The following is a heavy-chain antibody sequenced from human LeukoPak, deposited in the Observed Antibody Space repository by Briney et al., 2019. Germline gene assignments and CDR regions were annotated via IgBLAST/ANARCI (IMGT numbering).Heavy chain of an antibody. Sequence: ASVKVSCKASGGTFSSYAINWVRQAPGQGLEWMGGIIPIFDTANYAQKFQGRVMITAVESMSTAYMELSSLRSEDTAVYYCARGWLAETTVVTPYNYWGQGTLVTVSS. CDR1: GGTFSSYA. CDR2: IIPIFDTA. CDR3: ARGWLAETTVVTPYNY. J-gene: IGHJ4*02. D-gene: IGHD4-23*01. V-gene: IGHV1-69*13.